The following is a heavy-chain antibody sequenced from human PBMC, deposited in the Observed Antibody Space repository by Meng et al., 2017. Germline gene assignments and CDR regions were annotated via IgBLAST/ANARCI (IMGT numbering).Heavy chain of an antibody. D-gene: IGHD6-19*01. V-gene: IGHV7-4-1*02. CDR3: ARAHSSGWYSFFDY. J-gene: IGHJ4*02. CDR1: GSPFSTNV. Sequence: QVPLVQSGVELKEPGASVKVCCKASGSPFSTNVMNWVRQAPGQGLEWMGWINTKTGKPTYAQGFTGRLAFSLDTSASTAFLQINSLKAEDTAVYYCARAHSSGWYSFFDYWGQGTLVTVSS. CDR2: INTKTGKP.